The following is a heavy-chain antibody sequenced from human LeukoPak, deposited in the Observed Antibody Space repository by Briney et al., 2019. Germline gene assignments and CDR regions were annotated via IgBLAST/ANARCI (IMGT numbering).Heavy chain of an antibody. CDR2: IFYRGST. J-gene: IGHJ4*02. D-gene: IGHD6-13*01. CDR1: GASISSYY. V-gene: IGHV4-59*01. Sequence: SETLSPTCTVSGASISSYYWSWIRQPPGEGLEWIGYIFYRGSTNYNPSLKSRVTISVDTSKNQFSLKLSSATAADTAVYYCASGPYPAAGTDHQFDYWGQGILVTVFS. CDR3: ASGPYPAAGTDHQFDY.